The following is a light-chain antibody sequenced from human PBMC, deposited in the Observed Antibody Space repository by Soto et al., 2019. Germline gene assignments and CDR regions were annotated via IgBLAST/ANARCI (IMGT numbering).Light chain of an antibody. CDR2: SAS. Sequence: EIVLTHSPSTLSVSPGGRSTLPCRASQSISSNLDWYQQKPGKAPKLLIYSASTRVIGIPTRFSGSGYGTEFTLTINNMQHEDFEVYLCQQFDSWTRTFGHGTKVDIK. V-gene: IGKV3-15*01. CDR1: QSISSN. CDR3: QQFDSWTRT. J-gene: IGKJ1*01.